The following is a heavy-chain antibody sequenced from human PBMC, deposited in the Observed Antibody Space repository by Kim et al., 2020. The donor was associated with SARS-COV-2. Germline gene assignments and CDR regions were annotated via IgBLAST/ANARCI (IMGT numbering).Heavy chain of an antibody. V-gene: IGHV5-10-1*01. J-gene: IGHJ6*02. Sequence: GESLKISCKGSGYSFTSYWISWVRQMPGKGLEWMGRIDPSDSYTNYSPSFQGHVTISADKSISTAYLQWSSLKASDTAMYYCARPGDSSGYYYYYYYGMDVWGQGTTVTVSS. D-gene: IGHD3-22*01. CDR3: ARPGDSSGYYYYYYYGMDV. CDR2: IDPSDSYT. CDR1: GYSFTSYW.